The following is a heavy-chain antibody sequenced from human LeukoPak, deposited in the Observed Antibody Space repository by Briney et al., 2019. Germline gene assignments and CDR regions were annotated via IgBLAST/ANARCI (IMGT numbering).Heavy chain of an antibody. Sequence: QPGGSLRLSSAASGFTFSSYAMTWVRQAPGKGLEWVSCISGSGGYTYYADSVKGRFTISRDNSKNTLYLQMNSLRAEDTAAYYCAKGAFERFGEPSDYWGQGTLVTVSS. CDR1: GFTFSSYA. CDR2: ISGSGGYT. J-gene: IGHJ4*02. V-gene: IGHV3-23*01. D-gene: IGHD3-10*01. CDR3: AKGAFERFGEPSDY.